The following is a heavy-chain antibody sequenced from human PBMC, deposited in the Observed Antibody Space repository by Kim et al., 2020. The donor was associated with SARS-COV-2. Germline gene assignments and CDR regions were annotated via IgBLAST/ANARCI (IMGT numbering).Heavy chain of an antibody. Sequence: GGSLRLSCAASGFTFSSYWMSWVRQAPGKGLEWVANIKQDGSEKYYVDSVKGRFTISRDNAKNSLYLQMNSLRAEDTAVYYCARDQLAAAGTGYYYGMDVWGQGTTVTVSS. V-gene: IGHV3-7*03. J-gene: IGHJ6*02. CDR2: IKQDGSEK. CDR3: ARDQLAAAGTGYYYGMDV. CDR1: GFTFSSYW. D-gene: IGHD6-13*01.